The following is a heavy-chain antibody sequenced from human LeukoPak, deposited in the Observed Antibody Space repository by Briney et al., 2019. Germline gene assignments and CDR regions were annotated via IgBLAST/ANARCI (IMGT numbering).Heavy chain of an antibody. CDR2: INPNSGGT. J-gene: IGHJ4*02. D-gene: IGHD6-13*01. CDR1: GYTFTDYY. Sequence: ASVKVSCKASGYTFTDYYMHWVRQAPGQGLEWMGWINPNSGGTNYAQKYQGRVTMTRDTSISTAYMELSRLRSDDTAVFYCAREEVIAAAGPTLDYWGQGALVTVSS. CDR3: AREEVIAAAGPTLDY. V-gene: IGHV1-2*02.